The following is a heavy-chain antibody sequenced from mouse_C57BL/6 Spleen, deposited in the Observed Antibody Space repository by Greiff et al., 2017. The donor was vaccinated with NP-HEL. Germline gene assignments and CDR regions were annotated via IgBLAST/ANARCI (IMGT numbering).Heavy chain of an antibody. Sequence: EVHLVESGEGLVKPGGSLKLSCAASGFTFSSYAMSWVRQTPEKRLEWVAYISSGGDYIYYADTVKGRFTISRDNARNTLYLQMSSLKSEDTAMYYCTRDPHYYGSSYFDYWGQGTTLTVSS. J-gene: IGHJ2*01. D-gene: IGHD1-1*01. CDR3: TRDPHYYGSSYFDY. V-gene: IGHV5-9-1*02. CDR2: ISSGGDYI. CDR1: GFTFSSYA.